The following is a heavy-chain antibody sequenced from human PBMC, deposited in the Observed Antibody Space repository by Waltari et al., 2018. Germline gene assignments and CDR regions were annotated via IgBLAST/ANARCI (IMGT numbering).Heavy chain of an antibody. CDR3: ARVDGIAAAGPGGAFDI. V-gene: IGHV1-69*04. CDR1: GGTFSSYA. J-gene: IGHJ3*02. Sequence: QVQLVQSGAEVKKPGSSVKVSCKASGGTFSSYAISWVRQAPGQGLEGMGGYSPCLGIANAAQKFQARGTITANESTSTAYMELSSLRSEDTAVYYCARVDGIAAAGPGGAFDIWGQGTMVTVSS. CDR2: YSPCLGIA. D-gene: IGHD6-13*01.